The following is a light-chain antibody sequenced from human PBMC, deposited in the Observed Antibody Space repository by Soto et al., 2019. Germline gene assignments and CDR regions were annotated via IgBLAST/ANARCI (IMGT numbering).Light chain of an antibody. Sequence: EIVLTQSPGTLSLSPGRRATLSCRASQSISSSYLAWYQQKPGQAPRLLIYDASNRATGIPARFSGSGSGTDFTLTISSLEPEEFAVYYCQQRSNWPWTFGQGTKVDIK. CDR2: DAS. CDR3: QQRSNWPWT. V-gene: IGKV3D-20*02. CDR1: QSISSSY. J-gene: IGKJ1*01.